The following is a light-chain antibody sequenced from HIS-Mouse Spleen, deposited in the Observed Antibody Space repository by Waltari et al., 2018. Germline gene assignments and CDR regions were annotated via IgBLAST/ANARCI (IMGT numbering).Light chain of an antibody. Sequence: SYELTQPPSVSVSPGQTASITCSGDKLGDKYACWYQQKPGQSPVLVIYQDSKRPSGNPERFSGSNSGNTATLTISGTQAMDEADYYCQAWDSSTASRVFGTGTKVTVL. CDR2: QDS. CDR3: QAWDSSTASRV. J-gene: IGLJ1*01. V-gene: IGLV3-1*01. CDR1: KLGDKY.